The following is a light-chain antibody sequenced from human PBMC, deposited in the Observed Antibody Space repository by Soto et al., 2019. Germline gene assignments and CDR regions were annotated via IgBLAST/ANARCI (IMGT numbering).Light chain of an antibody. CDR3: QQLWT. CDR2: AAS. Sequence: DIPLTQSPSFLSASVGDRVTITCRASQGISSYLAWYQQKPGKAPKLLIYAASTLQSGVPSRFSGSGSGTEFTLTISSLQPEDFATYYCQQLWTFGPGTKVDIK. CDR1: QGISSY. V-gene: IGKV1-9*01. J-gene: IGKJ3*01.